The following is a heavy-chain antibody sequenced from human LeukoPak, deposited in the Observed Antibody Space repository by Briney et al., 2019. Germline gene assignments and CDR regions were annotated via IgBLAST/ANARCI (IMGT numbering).Heavy chain of an antibody. Sequence: PGGSLRLSCAASGFTFSSYSMNWVRQAPGKGLEWVSSISSSSGHVYYADSVKGRFTISRDNAKNSLYLQMKSLRAEDTAVYYCAGGYCSGGTCPGYWGQGTLVIVSS. CDR2: ISSSSGHV. CDR1: GFTFSSYS. J-gene: IGHJ4*02. D-gene: IGHD2-15*01. CDR3: AGGYCSGGTCPGY. V-gene: IGHV3-21*01.